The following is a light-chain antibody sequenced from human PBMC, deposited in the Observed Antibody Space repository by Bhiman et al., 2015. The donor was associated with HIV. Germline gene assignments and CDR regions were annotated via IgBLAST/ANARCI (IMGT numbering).Light chain of an antibody. Sequence: SVLTQPPSVSGAPGQKVTISCTGSGSDIGTDFDVHWYQYLPGEVPRLLIYETINRPSGVPARFSGSRSGTSASLAITGLQAKDEADYYCQSYDSGLGLYLFGGGTSVTVL. CDR2: ETI. CDR3: QSYDSGLGLYL. V-gene: IGLV1-40*01. J-gene: IGLJ1*01. CDR1: GSDIGTDFD.